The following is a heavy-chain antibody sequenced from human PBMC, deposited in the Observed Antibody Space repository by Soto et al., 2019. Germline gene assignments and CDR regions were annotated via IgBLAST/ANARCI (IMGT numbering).Heavy chain of an antibody. CDR3: ARSGYYYDSSGSYYFDY. V-gene: IGHV3-30-3*01. CDR1: GFTFSSYA. CDR2: ISYDGSNK. J-gene: IGHJ4*02. D-gene: IGHD3-22*01. Sequence: GGSLRLSCAASGFTFSSYAMHWVRQAPGKGLEWVAVISYDGSNKYYADSVKGRFTISRDNSKNTLYLQMNSLRAEDTAVHYCARSGYYYDSSGSYYFDYWGQATLVTVSS.